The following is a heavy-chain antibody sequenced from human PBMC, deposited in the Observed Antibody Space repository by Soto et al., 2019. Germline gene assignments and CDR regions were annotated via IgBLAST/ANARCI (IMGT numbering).Heavy chain of an antibody. D-gene: IGHD1-26*01. CDR2: IPQDGVDG. CDR1: GFTFSMYS. J-gene: IGHJ6*02. Sequence: PGGSLRLSCEVSGFTFSMYSMSWVRQSPGKGLEWVAKIPQDGVDGHYADSVKGRFTISRDNGKNSLYLQLNNLRPEDTAVYYCVRDHLILPAHDFFYGSDVWGRGATVTVSS. CDR3: VRDHLILPAHDFFYGSDV. V-gene: IGHV3-7*03.